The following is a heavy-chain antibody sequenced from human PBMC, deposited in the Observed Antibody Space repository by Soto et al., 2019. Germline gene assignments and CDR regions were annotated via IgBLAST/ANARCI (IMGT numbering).Heavy chain of an antibody. Sequence: EVQLLESGGGLVQPGGSLRLSCAASGFTFTSHALSWVRQAPGRGLERVAAISGGGDRTEFADSVKGRFVISRDNSQNTIYLQLNSRRVEDTAAYYCAKAGRWSLGGYFDYWGQGTLVTVSS. CDR3: AKAGRWSLGGYFDY. CDR1: GFTFTSHA. D-gene: IGHD2-15*01. CDR2: ISGGGDRT. J-gene: IGHJ4*02. V-gene: IGHV3-23*01.